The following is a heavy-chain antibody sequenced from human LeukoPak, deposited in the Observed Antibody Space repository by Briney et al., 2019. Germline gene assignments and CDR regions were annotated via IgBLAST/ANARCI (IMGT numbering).Heavy chain of an antibody. J-gene: IGHJ4*02. Sequence: GASVTLSCETAGYTFTNHGGTWVRQAPGQGLDWMGWINPYNGNTNYAQSLQGRVTMTTDTSTSTAYMDLRSLRSDDTAVYYCARGTSGDIDVLDYWGQGTLVTVSS. CDR2: INPYNGNT. D-gene: IGHD5-12*01. CDR3: ARGTSGDIDVLDY. CDR1: GYTFTNHG. V-gene: IGHV1-18*01.